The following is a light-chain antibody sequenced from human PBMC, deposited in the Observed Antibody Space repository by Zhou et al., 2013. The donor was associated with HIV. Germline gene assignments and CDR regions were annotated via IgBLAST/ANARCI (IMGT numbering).Light chain of an antibody. CDR3: QQSYIIPPT. J-gene: IGKJ3*01. CDR2: AAS. CDR1: QTIVSY. Sequence: DIQMTQSPSSLSASVGDRVTVTCRASQTIVSYVNWYQHKPGKAPKLLIYAASNLQKGVPSRFLGSGSGTDFTLTISSLQAEDSATYYCQQSYIIPPTFGPGTKVAIK. V-gene: IGKV1-39*01.